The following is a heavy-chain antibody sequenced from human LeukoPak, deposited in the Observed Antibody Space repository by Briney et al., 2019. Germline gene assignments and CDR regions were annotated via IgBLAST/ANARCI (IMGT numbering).Heavy chain of an antibody. CDR1: GGSFSGYY. Sequence: SETLSLTCAVYGGSFSGYYWSWIRQPPGKGLEWIGEINHSGSTNYNPSLKSRVTISVDTSKNQFSLKLSPVTAADTAVYYCARYRIAVAGTRYYFDYWGQGTLVTVSS. CDR3: ARYRIAVAGTRYYFDY. J-gene: IGHJ4*02. CDR2: INHSGST. D-gene: IGHD6-19*01. V-gene: IGHV4-34*01.